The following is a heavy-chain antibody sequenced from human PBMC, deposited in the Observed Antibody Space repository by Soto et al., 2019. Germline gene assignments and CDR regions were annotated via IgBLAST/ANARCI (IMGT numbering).Heavy chain of an antibody. V-gene: IGHV4-39*01. Sequence: QLQLQESGPELVKPSETLSLTCTVSGGSISSSSYYWGWIRQPPGKGLEWIGSIYYSGSTYYNPSLESRDTISVDTPENQFSVKLSSVTAADTAVYYCARRVSVLDYHPYNLIAPWGQGTLVTVSS. J-gene: IGHJ5*02. CDR3: ARRVSVLDYHPYNLIAP. CDR1: GGSISSSSYY. D-gene: IGHD3-16*01. CDR2: IYYSGST.